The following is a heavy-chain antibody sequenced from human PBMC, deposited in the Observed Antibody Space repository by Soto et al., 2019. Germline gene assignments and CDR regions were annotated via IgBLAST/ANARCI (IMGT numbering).Heavy chain of an antibody. CDR3: AKDQHISSSSSPTPFQH. V-gene: IGHV3-30*18. J-gene: IGHJ1*01. D-gene: IGHD6-13*01. CDR1: GFTFSSYG. Sequence: PGGSLRLSCAASGFTFSSYGMHWVRQAPGKGLEWVAVISYDGSNKYYADSVKGRFTISRDNSKNTLYLQMNSLRAEDTAVYYCAKDQHISSSSSPTPFQHWGQGTLVTVSS. CDR2: ISYDGSNK.